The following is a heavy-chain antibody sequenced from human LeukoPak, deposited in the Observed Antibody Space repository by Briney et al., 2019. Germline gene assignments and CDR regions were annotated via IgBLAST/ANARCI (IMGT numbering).Heavy chain of an antibody. CDR1: GFTSSSYA. CDR3: AREYYDFWSGYYHYYYYYGMDV. Sequence: PGGSLRLSCAASGFTSSSYAMHWVRQAPGKGLEYVSAISSNGGSTYYANSVKGRFTISRDNSKNTLYLQMGSLRAEDMAVYYCAREYYDFWSGYYHYYYYYGMDVWGQGTTVTVSS. CDR2: ISSNGGST. V-gene: IGHV3-64*01. J-gene: IGHJ6*02. D-gene: IGHD3-3*01.